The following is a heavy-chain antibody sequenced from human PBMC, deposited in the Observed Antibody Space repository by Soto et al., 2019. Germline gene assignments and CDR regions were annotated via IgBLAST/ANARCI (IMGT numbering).Heavy chain of an antibody. CDR1: GGTFSSYA. CDR2: IIPIFGTA. J-gene: IGHJ5*02. Sequence: QVQLVQSGAEVKKPGSSVKVSCKASGGTFSSYAISWVRQAPGQGLEWMGGIIPIFGTANYAQKFQGRVTNTADKSTSTAYMELSSLRSEDTAVYYCARERTTVTTGPNWFDPWGQGTLVTVSS. D-gene: IGHD4-4*01. V-gene: IGHV1-69*06. CDR3: ARERTTVTTGPNWFDP.